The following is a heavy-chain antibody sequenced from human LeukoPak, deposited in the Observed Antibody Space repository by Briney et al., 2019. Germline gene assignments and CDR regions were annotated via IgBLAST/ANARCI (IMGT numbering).Heavy chain of an antibody. CDR3: AREHYSDWFDP. CDR1: GGSISSGSFY. Sequence: PSQTLSLTCTVSGGSISSGSFYWSWIRQPAGKGLEWIGRFYTSGSTNYNPSLKSRVTISVDTSENHVSLKLSSVTAADTAVYYCAREHYSDWFDPWGQGTLVTVSS. J-gene: IGHJ5*02. D-gene: IGHD2-15*01. CDR2: FYTSGST. V-gene: IGHV4-61*02.